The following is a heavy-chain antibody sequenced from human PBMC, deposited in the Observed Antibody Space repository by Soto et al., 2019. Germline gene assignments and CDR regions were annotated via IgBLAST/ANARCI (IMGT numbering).Heavy chain of an antibody. CDR2: ISFDGGNK. CDR3: ASLFCGGDFYSLRDGLDV. V-gene: IGHV3-30-3*01. J-gene: IGHJ6*02. CDR1: GFTFTSFA. D-gene: IGHD2-21*02. Sequence: QLQLVESGGGVVQPGRSLRLSCTASGFTFTSFALHWVRQAPGKGLEWVAIISFDGGNKYYADSVKGRFTISRDNSKNTLYLQLNSLRSEDTAAYYCASLFCGGDFYSLRDGLDVWGQGTTVTVS.